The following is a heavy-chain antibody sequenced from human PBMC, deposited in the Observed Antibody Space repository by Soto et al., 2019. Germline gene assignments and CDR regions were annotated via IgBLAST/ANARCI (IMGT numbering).Heavy chain of an antibody. V-gene: IGHV3-11*01. CDR1: GFTFSDDY. Sequence: QEHLVESGGGLVKPGGSLRLSCAASGFTFSDDYMSWILQAPGKGLDWVAHISGSGTTIYYADSVKGRFTVSRDNDKNSMFLQMTSLRADDTGVYYCARDGDSLTGWSDYWGQGTLVTVAS. CDR2: ISGSGTTI. D-gene: IGHD3-9*01. CDR3: ARDGDSLTGWSDY. J-gene: IGHJ4*01.